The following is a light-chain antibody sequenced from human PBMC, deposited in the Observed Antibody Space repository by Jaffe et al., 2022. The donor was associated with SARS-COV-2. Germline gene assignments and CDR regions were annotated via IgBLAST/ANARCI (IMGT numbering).Light chain of an antibody. CDR1: SGSVSTSYY. J-gene: IGLJ3*02. Sequence: QTVVTQEPSFSVSPGGTVTVTCGLSSGSVSTSYYPSWYQQTPGQAPRTLVYNTKTRSSGVPDRFSGSILGNKAALTITGAQAEDESDYYCVLYMGGGIWVFGGGTKLTVL. CDR2: NTK. CDR3: VLYMGGGIWV. V-gene: IGLV8-61*01.